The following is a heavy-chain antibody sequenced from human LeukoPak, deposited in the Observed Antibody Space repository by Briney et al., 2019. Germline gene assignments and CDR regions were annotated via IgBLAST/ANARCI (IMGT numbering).Heavy chain of an antibody. V-gene: IGHV1-2*02. CDR1: GYTFTGYY. Sequence: GASVKVSCTASGYTFTGYYMHWVRQAPGQGLEWMGWINPNSGGTNYAQKFQGRVTITRDTSISTAYMELSRLRSDDTAVYYCARERGSFGRRGSLGYWGQGTLVTVSS. D-gene: IGHD2-15*01. J-gene: IGHJ4*02. CDR2: INPNSGGT. CDR3: ARERGSFGRRGSLGY.